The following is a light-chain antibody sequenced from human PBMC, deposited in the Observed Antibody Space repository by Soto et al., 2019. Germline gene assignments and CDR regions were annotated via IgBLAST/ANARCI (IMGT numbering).Light chain of an antibody. V-gene: IGKV3-20*01. J-gene: IGKJ2*01. CDR3: QQYGSSPYT. CDR2: SAS. CDR1: QSVSRNY. Sequence: EIVLTQSPGSLSLSPGERATLSCSASQSVSRNYLAWYQQEPGQAPRLLIYSASSRATGIPDRFSGSGSGTDFTLTISRLEPEDFAVYYCQQYGSSPYTFGQGTNLEIK.